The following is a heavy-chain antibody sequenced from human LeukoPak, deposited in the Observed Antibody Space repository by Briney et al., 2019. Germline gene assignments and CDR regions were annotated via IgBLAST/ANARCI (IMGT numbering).Heavy chain of an antibody. J-gene: IGHJ6*03. Sequence: SETLSLTCTVSGGSISSGSYYWGWIRQPPGKGPEWIGNIYYSGSTYYNPSLKSRVTMSVDTSKNQFSLKLSSVTAADTAVYYCARGSTSSALDYYYYYMDVWGKGTTVTISS. CDR1: GGSISSGSYY. V-gene: IGHV4-39*07. CDR2: IYYSGST. CDR3: ARGSTSSALDYYYYYMDV. D-gene: IGHD2-2*01.